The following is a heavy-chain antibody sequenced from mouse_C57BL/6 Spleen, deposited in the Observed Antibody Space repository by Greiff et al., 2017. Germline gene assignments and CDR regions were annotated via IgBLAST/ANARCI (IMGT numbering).Heavy chain of an antibody. V-gene: IGHV1-42*01. D-gene: IGHD1-1*01. J-gene: IGHJ4*01. CDR1: GYSFTGYY. Sequence: VHVKQSGPELVKPGASVKISCKASGYSFTGYYMNWVKQSPEKSLEWIGEINPSTGGTTYNQKFKAKATLTVDKSSSTAYMQLKSLTSEDSAVYYCARPPYYYGSSYAMDYWGQGTSVTVSS. CDR2: INPSTGGT. CDR3: ARPPYYYGSSYAMDY.